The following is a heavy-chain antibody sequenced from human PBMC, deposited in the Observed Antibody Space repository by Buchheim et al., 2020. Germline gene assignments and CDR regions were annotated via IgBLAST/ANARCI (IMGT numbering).Heavy chain of an antibody. Sequence: EVQLVESGGGLVQPGGSLRLSCAASGFTFSSYWMHWVRQAPGKGLVWFSRINGDGTPTSYAVSGKGRFTISRDNAENPLSLQMNSLRAEDTAVYYCARDPGIAVAGTGLDLWGQGTT. CDR1: GFTFSSYW. V-gene: IGHV3-74*01. CDR3: ARDPGIAVAGTGLDL. CDR2: INGDGTPT. D-gene: IGHD6-19*01. J-gene: IGHJ6*02.